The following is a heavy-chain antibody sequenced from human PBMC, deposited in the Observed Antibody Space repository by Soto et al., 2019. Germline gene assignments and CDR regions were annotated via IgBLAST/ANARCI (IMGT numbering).Heavy chain of an antibody. V-gene: IGHV1-18*04. CDR1: DFSFTSHG. Sequence: QIQLVQSGPEVKKPGASMKVSCKAYDFSFTSHGLSWVRQAPGQGLEWMGWISLYTGNTNYAQQFQGRVTMTTDTSTSTAYMELRSLRSDDTAMYFCAIYHLELFRFDYWGQGTLVTVSS. CDR3: AIYHLELFRFDY. CDR2: ISLYTGNT. D-gene: IGHD2-2*01. J-gene: IGHJ4*02.